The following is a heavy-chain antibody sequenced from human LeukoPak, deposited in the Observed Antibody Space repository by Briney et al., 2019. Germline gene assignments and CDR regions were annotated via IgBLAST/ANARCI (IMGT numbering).Heavy chain of an antibody. CDR1: GYTFTGYY. V-gene: IGHV1-2*02. CDR3: ARGYCSSTSCHAFDI. D-gene: IGHD2-2*01. J-gene: IGHJ3*02. CDR2: INPNSGGT. Sequence: APVKVSCKASGYTFTGYYMHWVRQAPGQGLEWMGWINPNSGGTNYAQKFQGRVTMTRDTSISTAYMELSRLRSDDTAVYYCARGYCSSTSCHAFDIWGQGTMVTVSS.